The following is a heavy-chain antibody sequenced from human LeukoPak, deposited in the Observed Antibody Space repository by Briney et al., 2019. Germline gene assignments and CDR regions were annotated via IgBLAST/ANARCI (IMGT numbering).Heavy chain of an antibody. CDR1: GFTFSSYA. D-gene: IGHD2-15*01. Sequence: GGSLRLSCAASGFTFSSYAMSWVRQAPGKGLQWVSSISASDGSTYYADSVKGRFTISRDNSKNTVYLQMNSLRPEDTAVYYCAKDWDMAPGCWGQGTLVTVSS. J-gene: IGHJ4*02. CDR2: ISASDGST. CDR3: AKDWDMAPGC. V-gene: IGHV3-23*01.